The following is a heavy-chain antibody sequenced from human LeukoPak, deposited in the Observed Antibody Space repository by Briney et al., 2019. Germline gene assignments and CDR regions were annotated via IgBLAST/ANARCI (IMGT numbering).Heavy chain of an antibody. J-gene: IGHJ4*02. CDR1: GFTFSTNS. CDR3: ARDVARDISCYTD. V-gene: IGHV3-21*01. D-gene: IGHD2-2*02. CDR2: ISSSGTYI. Sequence: PGGSLRLSXAASGFTFSTNSMNWLRQAPGKGLEWVASISSSGTYIYYPESLKGRFTVSRDNAKNSVYLQMNSLRAEDTAVYYCARDVARDISCYTDWGQGTLVTVSS.